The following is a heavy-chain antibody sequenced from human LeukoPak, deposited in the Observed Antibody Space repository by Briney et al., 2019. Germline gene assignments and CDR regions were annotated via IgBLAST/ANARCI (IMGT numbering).Heavy chain of an antibody. CDR3: ARASGYCSSTSCYGVFHRNWFDP. V-gene: IGHV4-34*01. CDR1: GGSFSGYY. J-gene: IGHJ5*02. D-gene: IGHD2-2*01. CDR2: INHSGST. Sequence: ASETLSLTCAVYGGSFSGYYSSWIRQPPGKGLEWIGEINHSGSTNYNPSLKSRVTISVDTSKNQFSLKLSSVTAADMAVDYCARASGYCSSTSCYGVFHRNWFDPWGQGTLVTVSS.